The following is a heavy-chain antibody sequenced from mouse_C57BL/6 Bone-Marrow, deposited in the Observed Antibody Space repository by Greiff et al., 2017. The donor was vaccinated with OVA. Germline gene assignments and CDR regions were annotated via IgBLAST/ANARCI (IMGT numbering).Heavy chain of an antibody. Sequence: QVQLQQPGAELVMPGASVKLSCKASGYTFTSYWMHWVKQRPGQGLEWIGEIDPSDSYTTYNQKFKGKSTLTVDKSSSTAYMQLSSLTSEDSAVYYCARWGLFYAMDYWGQGTSVTVSS. CDR3: ARWGLFYAMDY. V-gene: IGHV1-69*01. CDR2: IDPSDSYT. J-gene: IGHJ4*01. D-gene: IGHD3-1*01. CDR1: GYTFTSYW.